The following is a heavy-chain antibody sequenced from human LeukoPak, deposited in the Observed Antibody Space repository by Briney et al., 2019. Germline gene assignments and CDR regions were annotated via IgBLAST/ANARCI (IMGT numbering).Heavy chain of an antibody. D-gene: IGHD5-18*01. J-gene: IGHJ4*02. CDR1: GGSISRSSYY. Sequence: SETLSLTCTVSGGSISRSSYYWGWIRQPPGKGLEWIGSIYYSGSTYYNPSLKSRVTISVDTSKNQFSLKLSSVTAADTAVYYCEVLDPDTAMFSYWGQGTLVTVSS. V-gene: IGHV4-39*01. CDR3: EVLDPDTAMFSY. CDR2: IYYSGST.